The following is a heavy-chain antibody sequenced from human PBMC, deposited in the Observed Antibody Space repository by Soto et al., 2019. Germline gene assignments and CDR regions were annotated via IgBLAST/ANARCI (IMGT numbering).Heavy chain of an antibody. CDR1: GITATNGH. Sequence: GGSLRLSCAASGITATNGHMNWVRQAPGKGLEWVSVIFSDDNTYYADSVKGRFTISRDTSKNTVYLQMNSLRAEDTAVYYCARDWNGDKYFDFWEQGSLVTVSS. D-gene: IGHD4-17*01. CDR2: IFSDDNT. J-gene: IGHJ4*02. CDR3: ARDWNGDKYFDF. V-gene: IGHV3-53*01.